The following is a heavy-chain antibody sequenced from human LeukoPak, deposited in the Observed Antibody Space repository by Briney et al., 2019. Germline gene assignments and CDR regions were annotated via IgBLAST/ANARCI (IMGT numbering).Heavy chain of an antibody. J-gene: IGHJ6*03. Sequence: SETLSLTCTVSGGSISSYYWSWIRQPAGKGLEWIGRIYTSGSTNYNPSLKSRVTISVDTSKNQFSLKLSSVTAADTAVYYCARDSYSSSWYINPEAYYMDVWGKGTTVTISS. CDR2: IYTSGST. CDR3: ARDSYSSSWYINPEAYYMDV. D-gene: IGHD6-13*01. V-gene: IGHV4-4*07. CDR1: GGSISSYY.